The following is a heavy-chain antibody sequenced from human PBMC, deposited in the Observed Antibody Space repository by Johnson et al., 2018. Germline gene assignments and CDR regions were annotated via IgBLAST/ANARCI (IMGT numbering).Heavy chain of an antibody. D-gene: IGHD2-15*01. CDR1: GFTFSSYD. V-gene: IGHV3-13*01. CDR3: ARGGSPNYYYMDV. CDR2: IGTAGDT. Sequence: VQLVQSGGGVVQPGGSLRLSCAASGFTFSSYDMHWVRQATGKGLEWVSAIGTAGDTYYPGPGKGRVNISRENAKNPWYLQMNSRRAGDTAVYYCARGGSPNYYYMDVWGKGTTVTVSS. J-gene: IGHJ6*03.